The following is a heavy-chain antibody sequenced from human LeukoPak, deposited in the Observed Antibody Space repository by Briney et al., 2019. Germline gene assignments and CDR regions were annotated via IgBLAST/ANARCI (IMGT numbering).Heavy chain of an antibody. Sequence: GGSLRLSCAASGFTFNSYAMRWVRQAPGKGLEWVSGISGSGSATYYANSVKGRFTISRDNSKNTVYLQMNSLRAEDTAVYYCARASRGYSGYELDYWGQGTLVTVSS. CDR1: GFTFNSYA. CDR3: ARASRGYSGYELDY. J-gene: IGHJ4*02. CDR2: ISGSGSAT. D-gene: IGHD5-12*01. V-gene: IGHV3-23*01.